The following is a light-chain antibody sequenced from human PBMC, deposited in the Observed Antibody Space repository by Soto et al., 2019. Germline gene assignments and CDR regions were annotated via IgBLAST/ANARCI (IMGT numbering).Light chain of an antibody. Sequence: IQLTQSPSSLSASVGDRVTITCRASQGISSYLAWYQQKPGKAPKLLIYAASTLQSGVPSRVSGSGSGTDFTLTISSLQPEDFATYYCQQLNSYPPTFGQRTKLEI. CDR1: QGISSY. CDR3: QQLNSYPPT. J-gene: IGKJ2*01. CDR2: AAS. V-gene: IGKV1-9*01.